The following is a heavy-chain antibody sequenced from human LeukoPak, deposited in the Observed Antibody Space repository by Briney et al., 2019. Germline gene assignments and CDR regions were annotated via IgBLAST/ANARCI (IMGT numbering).Heavy chain of an antibody. CDR3: ARGVTMIVVVIHDWYFDL. CDR1: GGSFTGYY. D-gene: IGHD3-22*01. J-gene: IGHJ2*01. CDR2: INHSGST. Sequence: PSETLSLTCAVYGGSFTGYYWSWIRQPPGKGLEWIGEINHSGSTNYNPSLKSRVTISLDTSKNQFSLKLSSVTAADTAVYYCARGVTMIVVVIHDWYFDLWGRGTLVTVSS. V-gene: IGHV4-34*01.